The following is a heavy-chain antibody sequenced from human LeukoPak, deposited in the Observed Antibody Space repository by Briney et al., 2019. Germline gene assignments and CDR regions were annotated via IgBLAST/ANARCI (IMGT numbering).Heavy chain of an antibody. CDR3: ARDPRLLRYFDWYEGSDGMDV. CDR1: GFTFSNYA. J-gene: IGHJ6*02. D-gene: IGHD3-9*01. V-gene: IGHV3-30-3*01. CDR2: ISYDGSNK. Sequence: GGSLRLSCAASGFTFSNYAMHWVRQAPGKGLEWVAVISYDGSNKYYADSVKGRFTISRDNSKNTLYLQMNGLRAEDTAVYYCARDPRLLRYFDWYEGSDGMDVWGQGTTVTVSS.